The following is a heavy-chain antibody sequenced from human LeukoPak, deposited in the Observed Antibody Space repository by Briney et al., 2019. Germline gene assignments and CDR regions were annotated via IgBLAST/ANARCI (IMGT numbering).Heavy chain of an antibody. V-gene: IGHV1-69*13. D-gene: IGHD3-16*02. Sequence: ASVKVSCKASGGTFSSYAISWVRQAPGQGLEWMGGIIPIFGTANYAQKFQGRVTITADESTSTAHMELSSLRSEDTAVYYCARTRLRLGELSLWGNLDPWGQGTLVTVSS. CDR3: ARTRLRLGELSLWGNLDP. CDR1: GGTFSSYA. CDR2: IIPIFGTA. J-gene: IGHJ5*02.